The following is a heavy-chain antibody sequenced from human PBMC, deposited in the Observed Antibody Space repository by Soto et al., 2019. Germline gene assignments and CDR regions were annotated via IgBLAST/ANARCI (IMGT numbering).Heavy chain of an antibody. CDR1: GFTVSSNY. Sequence: EVQLVESGGGLVQPGGSLRLSCAASGFTVSSNYMSWVRQAPGKGLEWVSVIYSGGSTYYADSVKARFTISRDTSKNTRYLQMNSLRAEDTAVYDCARERCISTSCTFDYWGQGTLVTVSS. D-gene: IGHD2-2*01. V-gene: IGHV3-66*01. J-gene: IGHJ4*02. CDR3: ARERCISTSCTFDY. CDR2: IYSGGST.